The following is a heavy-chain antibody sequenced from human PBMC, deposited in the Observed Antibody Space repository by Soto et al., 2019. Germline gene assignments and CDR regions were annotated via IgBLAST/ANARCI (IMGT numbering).Heavy chain of an antibody. Sequence: GVLRLSCAASGFTFSGYAMSWVRQAPGKGLEWVSAISGSGGSTYYADSVKGRFTISRDNAQNSLYLQMTSLRAEDTAVYYCARGTYRSKTDFDYWGQGTLVTVSS. J-gene: IGHJ4*02. CDR3: ARGTYRSKTDFDY. V-gene: IGHV3-23*01. D-gene: IGHD6-13*01. CDR2: ISGSGGST. CDR1: GFTFSGYA.